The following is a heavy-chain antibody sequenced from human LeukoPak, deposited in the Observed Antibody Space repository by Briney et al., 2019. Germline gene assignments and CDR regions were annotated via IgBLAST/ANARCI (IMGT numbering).Heavy chain of an antibody. Sequence: ASVKVSCKASGGTFSSYAINWVRQAPGQGLEWMGGIIPIFGTTNYAQKFQGRVTITADKSTSTAYMELSSLRSEDTAVYYCAREPGYCSGGSCYWRFDYWGQGTLVTVSS. D-gene: IGHD2-15*01. CDR3: AREPGYCSGGSCYWRFDY. J-gene: IGHJ4*02. V-gene: IGHV1-69*06. CDR1: GGTFSSYA. CDR2: IIPIFGTT.